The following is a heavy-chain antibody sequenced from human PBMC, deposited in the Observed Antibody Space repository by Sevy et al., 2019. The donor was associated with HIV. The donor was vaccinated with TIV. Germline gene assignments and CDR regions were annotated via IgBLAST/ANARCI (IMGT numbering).Heavy chain of an antibody. Sequence: GGSLRLSCAVSGFSFDSYGMTWVRQAPGKGLEWVSGISGSGTRTYYADSVKGRFIISRDNSKNTLYLQMNSLRSEDTGLIYRGKGGGGHYDPDEIGYYFYYYNMDVWGKGTTVTVSS. CDR1: GFSFDSYG. V-gene: IGHV3-23*01. D-gene: IGHD3-22*01. CDR2: ISGSGTRT. J-gene: IGHJ6*03. CDR3: GKGGGGHYDPDEIGYYFYYYNMDV.